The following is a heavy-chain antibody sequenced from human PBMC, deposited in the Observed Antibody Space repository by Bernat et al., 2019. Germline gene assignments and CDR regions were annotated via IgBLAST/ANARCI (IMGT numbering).Heavy chain of an antibody. J-gene: IGHJ6*02. CDR1: GFTFNSYA. D-gene: IGHD3-10*01. CDR2: ISGSGGST. V-gene: IGHV3-23*04. CDR3: AKVWFGSYYYYYGMDV. Sequence: EVQLVESGGGLVQPGGSLRLSCAASGFTFNSYAMSWVRQAPGKGLEWVSAISGSGGSTYYADSVKGRFTISRDNSKNTLYLQMNSLRAEDTAVYYCAKVWFGSYYYYYGMDVWGQGTTVTVSS.